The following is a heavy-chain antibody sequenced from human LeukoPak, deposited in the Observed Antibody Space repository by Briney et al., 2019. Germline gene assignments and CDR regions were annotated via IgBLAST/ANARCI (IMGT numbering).Heavy chain of an antibody. D-gene: IGHD1-26*01. Sequence: SETLSLTCTVSGGSISSSSYYWGWMRQPPGKGLEWIGSIYYSGSTYYNPSLKSRVTISVDTSKNQFSLKLSSVTAADTAVYYCARQVGAIDYWGQGTLVTVSS. J-gene: IGHJ4*02. V-gene: IGHV4-39*01. CDR1: GGSISSSSYY. CDR2: IYYSGST. CDR3: ARQVGAIDY.